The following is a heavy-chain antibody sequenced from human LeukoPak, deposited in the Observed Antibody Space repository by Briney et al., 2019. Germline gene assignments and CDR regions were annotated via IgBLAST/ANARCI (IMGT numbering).Heavy chain of an antibody. CDR3: TASTVPAAMWDNNWFDP. Sequence: PGGSLRLSCAASGFTFSGSAMHWVRQASGKGLEWIGRIRSKANSYATAYAASVKGRFTISRDDSKNTAYLQMDSLKTEDTAVYYCTASTVPAAMWDNNWFDPWGQGTLVTVSS. CDR2: IRSKANSYAT. D-gene: IGHD2-2*01. V-gene: IGHV3-73*01. CDR1: GFTFSGSA. J-gene: IGHJ5*02.